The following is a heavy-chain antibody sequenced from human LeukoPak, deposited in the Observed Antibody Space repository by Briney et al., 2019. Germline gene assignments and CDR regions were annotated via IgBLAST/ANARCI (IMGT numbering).Heavy chain of an antibody. CDR1: GGSISSYY. Sequence: SETLSLTCTVSGGSISSYYWSWIRQPPGKGLEWIGYIYYSGSTNYNPSLKSRVTISVGTSKNQFSLKLSSVTAADTAVYYCARSGSRYDFWSGYYNDYWGQGTLVTVSS. CDR3: ARSGSRYDFWSGYYNDY. V-gene: IGHV4-59*01. CDR2: IYYSGST. J-gene: IGHJ4*02. D-gene: IGHD3-3*01.